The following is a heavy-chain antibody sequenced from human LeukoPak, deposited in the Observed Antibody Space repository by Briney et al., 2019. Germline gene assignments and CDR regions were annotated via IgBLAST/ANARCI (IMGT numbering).Heavy chain of an antibody. J-gene: IGHJ3*02. Sequence: SETLSLTCTVSGDSISSGDYYWSWIRQPAGKGLEWIGRISSSGSTNYNPSLKSRVTISVDTSKNQFSLKLSSVTAADTAVYFCARGPYSYDSSGAFDIWGQGTMVTVPS. CDR1: GDSISSGDYY. CDR3: ARGPYSYDSSGAFDI. D-gene: IGHD3-22*01. CDR2: ISSSGST. V-gene: IGHV4-61*02.